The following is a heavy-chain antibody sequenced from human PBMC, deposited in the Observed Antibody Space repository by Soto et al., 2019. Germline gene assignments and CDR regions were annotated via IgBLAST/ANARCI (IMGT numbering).Heavy chain of an antibody. J-gene: IGHJ3*02. CDR2: ISSSSSTI. Sequence: PGGSLRVSCAASGFTFSSYSMNWVRQAPGKGLEWVSYISSSSSTIYYADSVKGRFTISRDNAKNSLYLQMNSLRAEDTAVYYCARDVVVVPAAMTYDAFDIWGQGTMVTVSS. V-gene: IGHV3-48*01. CDR3: ARDVVVVPAAMTYDAFDI. CDR1: GFTFSSYS. D-gene: IGHD2-2*01.